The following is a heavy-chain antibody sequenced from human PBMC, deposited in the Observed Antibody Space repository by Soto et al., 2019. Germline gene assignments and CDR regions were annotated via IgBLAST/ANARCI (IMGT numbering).Heavy chain of an antibody. J-gene: IGHJ3*02. Sequence: SETLSLTCTVSGGSISSGGYYWSWIRQHPGKGLEWIGYIYYSGSTYYNPSLKSRVTISVDTSKNQFSLKLSSVTAADTAVYYCARVGRDIVVVVAAYDAFDIWGQGTMVTVSS. D-gene: IGHD2-15*01. CDR2: IYYSGST. CDR3: ARVGRDIVVVVAAYDAFDI. CDR1: GGSISSGGYY. V-gene: IGHV4-31*03.